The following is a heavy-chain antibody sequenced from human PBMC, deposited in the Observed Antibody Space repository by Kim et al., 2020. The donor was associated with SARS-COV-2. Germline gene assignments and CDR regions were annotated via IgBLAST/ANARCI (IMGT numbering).Heavy chain of an antibody. Sequence: NYAQKCQGRVTMTRDTSISTAYMELSRLRSDDTAVYYCARVRDSSGPKFDYWGQGTLVTVSS. J-gene: IGHJ4*02. V-gene: IGHV1-2*02. CDR3: ARVRDSSGPKFDY. D-gene: IGHD3-22*01.